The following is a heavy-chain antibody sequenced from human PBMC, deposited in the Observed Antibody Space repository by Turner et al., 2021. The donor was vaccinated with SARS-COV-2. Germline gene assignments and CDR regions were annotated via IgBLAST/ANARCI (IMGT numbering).Heavy chain of an antibody. CDR3: ANLWFGELFDY. Sequence: QVQLVESGGGVVQPGRSLRLSCAASGFTFSRYGMHWVRQAPGKGLEWVAVISFDGSNTYYADSAKGRFTISRDNSKNTLYLQMNSLRAEDTAVYYCANLWFGELFDYWGQGTLVTVSS. J-gene: IGHJ4*02. D-gene: IGHD3-10*01. CDR2: ISFDGSNT. V-gene: IGHV3-30*18. CDR1: GFTFSRYG.